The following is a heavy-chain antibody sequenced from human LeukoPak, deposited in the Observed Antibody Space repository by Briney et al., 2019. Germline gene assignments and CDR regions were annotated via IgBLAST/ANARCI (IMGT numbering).Heavy chain of an antibody. Sequence: GGSLRLSCAASGFTFSSYWMNWVRQAPGKGLEWVANINGDGRDKYYVGSVRGRFTISRDNADNALYLQMNSPRGDDTALYYCARGVDSAIDRWGQGTLVTVSS. CDR2: INGDGRDK. CDR3: ARGVDSAIDR. J-gene: IGHJ5*02. V-gene: IGHV3-7*01. CDR1: GFTFSSYW. D-gene: IGHD2-2*01.